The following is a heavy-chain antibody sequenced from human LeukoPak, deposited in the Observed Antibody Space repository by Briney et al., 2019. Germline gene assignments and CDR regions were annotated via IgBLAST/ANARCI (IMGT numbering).Heavy chain of an antibody. V-gene: IGHV4-38-2*01. CDR1: GYSISSGYY. CDR2: IYHSGST. J-gene: IGHJ5*02. D-gene: IGHD2-15*01. Sequence: PSETLSLTCAVSGYSISSGYYWGWIRQPPGKGLEWIGSIYHSGSTYYNPSLRSRVTMSVDTSKNQFSLKLSSVTAADTAVYYCARRISGAWFDPWGQGTLVTVSS. CDR3: ARRISGAWFDP.